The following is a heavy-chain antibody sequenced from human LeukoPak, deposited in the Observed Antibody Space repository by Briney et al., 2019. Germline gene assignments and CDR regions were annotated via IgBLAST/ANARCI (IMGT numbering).Heavy chain of an antibody. CDR3: ARGAHRAAYQLLWEGYFDY. V-gene: IGHV1-2*02. Sequence: ASVKVSCQASGYTFTGYYMHWVRQAPGQGLEWMGWINPNSGGTNYAQTFQGRVTMTRDTSISTAYMELSRLRSDDTAVYYCARGAHRAAYQLLWEGYFDYWGQGTLITVSS. CDR1: GYTFTGYY. D-gene: IGHD2-2*01. CDR2: INPNSGGT. J-gene: IGHJ4*02.